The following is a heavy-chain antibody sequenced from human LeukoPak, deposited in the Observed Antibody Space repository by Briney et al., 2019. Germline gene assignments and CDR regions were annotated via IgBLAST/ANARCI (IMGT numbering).Heavy chain of an antibody. V-gene: IGHV1-2*02. CDR1: GYTFTGYY. CDR3: ARFSDSSGYEN. CDR2: INPNSGGT. Sequence: ASVKVSCKASGYTFTGYYMHWVRQAPGQGLEWMGWINPNSGGTNYAQKFQGRVTMTRDTSTSTVYMELSSLRSEDTAVYYCARFSDSSGYENWGQGTLVTVSS. J-gene: IGHJ4*02. D-gene: IGHD3-22*01.